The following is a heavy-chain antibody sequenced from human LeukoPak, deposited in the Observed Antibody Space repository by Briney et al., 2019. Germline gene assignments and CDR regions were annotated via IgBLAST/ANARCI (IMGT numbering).Heavy chain of an antibody. V-gene: IGHV3-9*01. CDR1: EITFSDYA. CDR2: ISWNSGSI. CDR3: AKDKSSGGSGSYYNSFYYFDY. Sequence: PGGSLRLSCTTSEITFSDYAMHWVRQAPGKGLEWVSGISWNSGSIGYADSVKGRFTISRDNAKNSLYLQMNSLRAEDTALYYCAKDKSSGGSGSYYNSFYYFDYWGQGTLVTVSS. J-gene: IGHJ4*02. D-gene: IGHD3-10*01.